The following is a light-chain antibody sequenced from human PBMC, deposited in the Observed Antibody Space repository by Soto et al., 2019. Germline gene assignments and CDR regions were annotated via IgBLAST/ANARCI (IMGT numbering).Light chain of an antibody. CDR2: DAS. J-gene: IGKJ1*01. V-gene: IGKV1-5*01. CDR1: QSISSW. CDR3: QQYNTYSRT. Sequence: DIQMTQSPSTLSASVGDSVTITCRASQSISSWLAWYQQKPGKAPKLLIYDASSLDSGVPSRFSDSGSGTEFTLTISSLQPDDFATYYCQQYNTYSRTFGQGTKVEIK.